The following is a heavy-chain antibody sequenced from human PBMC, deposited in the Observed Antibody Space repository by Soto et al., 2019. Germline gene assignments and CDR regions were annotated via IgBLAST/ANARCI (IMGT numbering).Heavy chain of an antibody. V-gene: IGHV4-59*01. CDR3: ARGTLGRIGNDYGDYANQRWYYYYYGMDV. CDR1: GGSISSYY. J-gene: IGHJ6*02. Sequence: SETLSLTCTVSGGSISSYYWSWIRQPPGKGLEWIGYIYYSGSTNYNPSLQSRVTISVDTSRNQFSLKLSSVTAADTAVYYCARGTLGRIGNDYGDYANQRWYYYYYGMDVWGQGTTVTVSS. D-gene: IGHD4-17*01. CDR2: IYYSGST.